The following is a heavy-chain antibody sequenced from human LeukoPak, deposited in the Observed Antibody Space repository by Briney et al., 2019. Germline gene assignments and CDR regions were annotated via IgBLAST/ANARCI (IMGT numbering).Heavy chain of an antibody. CDR1: GFTFSSYA. D-gene: IGHD2-2*02. CDR3: AKDWEVVPAAIRFDY. CDR2: ISGSGGST. Sequence: PGGSLRLSRAASGFTFSSYAMSWVRQAPGKGLEWDSAISGSGGSTYYADSVKGRFTISRDNSKNTLYLQMNSLRAEDTAVYYCAKDWEVVPAAIRFDYWGQGTLVTVSS. J-gene: IGHJ4*02. V-gene: IGHV3-23*01.